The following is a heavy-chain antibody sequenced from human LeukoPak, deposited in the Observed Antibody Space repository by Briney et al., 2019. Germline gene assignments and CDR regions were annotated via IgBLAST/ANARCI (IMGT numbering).Heavy chain of an antibody. CDR1: GFTFSSYG. V-gene: IGHV3-30*18. CDR3: AKDSGSWYVDY. CDR2: ISYDGSNK. D-gene: IGHD6-13*01. Sequence: GGSLRLSCAASGFTFSSYGMHWVRQASGKGLEWVAVISYDGSNKYYADSVKGRFTISRDNSKNTLYLQMNSLRAEDTAVYYCAKDSGSWYVDYWGQGTLVTVS. J-gene: IGHJ4*02.